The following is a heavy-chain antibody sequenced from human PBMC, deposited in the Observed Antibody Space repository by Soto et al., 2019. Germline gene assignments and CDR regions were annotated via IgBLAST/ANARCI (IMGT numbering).Heavy chain of an antibody. D-gene: IGHD3-10*01. V-gene: IGHV3-30*18. CDR3: AKSPVVYGSGSYYFDY. CDR1: GFTFSSYG. CDR2: ISYDGSNK. Sequence: GGSLRLSCAASGFTFSSYGMHWVRQAPGKGLEWVAVISYDGSNKYYADSVKGRFTISRDNSKNTLYLQMNSLRAEDTAVYYCAKSPVVYGSGSYYFDYWGQGTRVTVSS. J-gene: IGHJ4*02.